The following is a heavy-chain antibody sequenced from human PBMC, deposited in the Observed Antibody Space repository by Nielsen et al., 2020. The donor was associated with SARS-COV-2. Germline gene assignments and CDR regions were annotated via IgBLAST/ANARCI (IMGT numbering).Heavy chain of an antibody. V-gene: IGHV4-59*01. D-gene: IGHD3-22*01. CDR2: IYYSGST. J-gene: IGHJ4*02. CDR1: GGSISSYY. Sequence: SETLSLTCTVSGGSISSYYWSWIRQPPRKGLAWIGYIYYSGSTNYNPSLKSRVTISVDTSKNQFSLKLSSVTAADTAVYYCARGQHYYDSSGYYVDYWGQGTLVTVSS. CDR3: ARGQHYYDSSGYYVDY.